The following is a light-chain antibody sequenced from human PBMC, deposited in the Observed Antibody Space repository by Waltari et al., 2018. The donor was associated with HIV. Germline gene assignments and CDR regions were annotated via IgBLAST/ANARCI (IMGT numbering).Light chain of an antibody. CDR1: QDIGKY. CDR2: AAS. V-gene: IGKV1-33*01. CDR3: QQYDTLYT. J-gene: IGKJ2*01. Sequence: DIQVTQSPSSLSASVGDRVTITCQASQDIGKYLNWYQQKPGKVPKLLIYAASSLQPGVPSRFSGSGSGTYFTFAISSLQPGDVGTYYCQQYDTLYTFGQGT.